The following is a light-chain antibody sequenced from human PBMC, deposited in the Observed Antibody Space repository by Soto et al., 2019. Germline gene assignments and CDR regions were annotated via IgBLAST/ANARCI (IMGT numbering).Light chain of an antibody. Sequence: EIVLTQSPDTLSLSPGERATLSCRASQSVGSYLAWYQQKPGQTPRLLIYDASNRATGIPARFSGSGSGTDFALTISTREPEDFAVYYCHQRYNWPFTFGPGTKVDIK. CDR3: HQRYNWPFT. CDR1: QSVGSY. J-gene: IGKJ3*01. V-gene: IGKV3-11*01. CDR2: DAS.